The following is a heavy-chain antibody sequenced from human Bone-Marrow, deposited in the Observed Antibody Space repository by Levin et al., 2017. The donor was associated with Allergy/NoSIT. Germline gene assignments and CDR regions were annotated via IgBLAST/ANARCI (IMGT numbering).Heavy chain of an antibody. CDR3: VRGRDGYKW. D-gene: IGHD5-24*01. CDR2: ISSNGGST. CDR1: GFTFSSYA. Sequence: GESLKISCSASGFTFSSYAMHWVRQAPGKRPEYVSVISSNGGSTNYADSVKGRFTISRDNSKNTLNLQMNSLRPEDTAVYYCVRGRDGYKWWGQGTLVTVSS. J-gene: IGHJ4*02. V-gene: IGHV3-64D*06.